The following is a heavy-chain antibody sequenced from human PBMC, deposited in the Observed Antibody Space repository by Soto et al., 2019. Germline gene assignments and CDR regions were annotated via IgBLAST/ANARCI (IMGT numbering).Heavy chain of an antibody. CDR2: IYDSGNT. D-gene: IGHD6-19*01. CDR3: ARHDGFSSGWIFDY. J-gene: IGHJ4*01. Sequence: SETLSLTCTIDCFSIRGSSYYWAWIRQPPGKGLEWIGKIYDSGNTYYNPSLKSRVTISVDTSENQFSLRLESVTAADTAVYYCARHDGFSSGWIFDYWGHGTLVTVS. V-gene: IGHV4-39*01. CDR1: CFSIRGSSYY.